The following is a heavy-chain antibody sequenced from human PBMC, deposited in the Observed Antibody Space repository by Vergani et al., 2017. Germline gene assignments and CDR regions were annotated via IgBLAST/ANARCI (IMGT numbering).Heavy chain of an antibody. J-gene: IGHJ6*03. Sequence: QVQLQESGPGLVKPSQTLSLTCTVSGGSISSGGYYWSWIRQHPGKGLEWIGYIYYSGSTYYNPSLKSRVTISVDTSKNQFSLKLSSVTAADTAVYYCARVTNYGHYKTYYYYYMDVWGKGTTVTVSS. CDR1: GGSISSGGYY. D-gene: IGHD4-17*01. V-gene: IGHV4-31*03. CDR3: ARVTNYGHYKTYYYYYMDV. CDR2: IYYSGST.